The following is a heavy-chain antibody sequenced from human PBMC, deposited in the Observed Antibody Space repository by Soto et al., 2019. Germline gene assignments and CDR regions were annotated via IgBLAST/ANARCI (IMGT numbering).Heavy chain of an antibody. CDR1: GYTFSDYY. J-gene: IGHJ4*02. CDR3: ASEPATGKPEGVDF. CDR2: LKPNSCRN. V-gene: IGHV1-2*02. Sequence: ASVKVSCKASGYTFSDYYIHLVRQSQREGPAWTGWLKPNSCRNKYAPKFQGGVKMRRDTSITKAYMDSSRLRRGDKAVHYSASEPATGKPEGVDFWGQGTLVTVSS. D-gene: IGHD1-1*01.